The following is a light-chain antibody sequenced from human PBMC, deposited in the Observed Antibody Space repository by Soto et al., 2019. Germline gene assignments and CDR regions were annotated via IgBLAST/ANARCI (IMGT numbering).Light chain of an antibody. CDR1: QGIGSS. J-gene: IGKJ4*01. V-gene: IGKV1-9*01. CDR2: GAS. CDR3: QQLNSYPLT. Sequence: DIQLTQSPSFLSASVGDRVTITCRSRQGIGSSLAWYQRKPGKAPELLIYGASTLQSGVPSRFSGSGSGTEFTLTISSLQSEDSATYYCQQLNSYPLTFGGGTKVEIK.